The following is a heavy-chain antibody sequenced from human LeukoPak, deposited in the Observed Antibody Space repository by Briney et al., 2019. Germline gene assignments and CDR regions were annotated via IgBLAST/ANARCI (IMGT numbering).Heavy chain of an antibody. J-gene: IGHJ1*01. CDR3: ARDRAAFKYFQH. Sequence: GGSLRLSCAASGFTSSSYWMSWVRQAPGKGLEWVANIKQDGSEKYYVDSVKGRFTISRDNAKNSLYLQMNSLRAEDTAVYYCARDRAAFKYFQHWGQGTLVTVSS. CDR1: GFTSSSYW. V-gene: IGHV3-7*01. CDR2: IKQDGSEK. D-gene: IGHD2-15*01.